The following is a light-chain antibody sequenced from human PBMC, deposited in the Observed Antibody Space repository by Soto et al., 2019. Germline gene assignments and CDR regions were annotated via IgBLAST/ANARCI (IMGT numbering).Light chain of an antibody. V-gene: IGKV3-11*01. CDR3: QQCSKWPPR. J-gene: IGKJ1*01. Sequence: EIVLTQSPGTLSLSPGERATLSCRASQSVRSHLAWYQKKPGQAPTLLIYTASNRATGIPARFSGTGSGTDFTLTISSLEPEDFVVYYCQQCSKWPPRFGQGTKVDIK. CDR2: TAS. CDR1: QSVRSH.